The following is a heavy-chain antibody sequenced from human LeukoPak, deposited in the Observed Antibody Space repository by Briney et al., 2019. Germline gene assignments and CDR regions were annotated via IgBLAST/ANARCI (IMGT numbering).Heavy chain of an antibody. CDR1: GYTFTGYY. J-gene: IGHJ1*01. Sequence: ASVKVSCKASGYTFTGYYMHWVRQAPGQGLEWMGWINPNSGGTNYAQKFQGWVTMTRDTSISTAYMELSRLRSDDTAVYYCARESPGAAAGAEYFQHWGQGTLVTVSS. V-gene: IGHV1-2*04. D-gene: IGHD6-13*01. CDR2: INPNSGGT. CDR3: ARESPGAAAGAEYFQH.